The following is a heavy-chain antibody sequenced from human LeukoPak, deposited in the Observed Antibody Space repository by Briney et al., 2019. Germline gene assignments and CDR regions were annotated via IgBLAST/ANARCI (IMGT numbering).Heavy chain of an antibody. Sequence: GGSLRLSCAASEFTSSAFWMTWVRRPPGKGLEWVANINKDGTEKEYVDSVKGRFSIFRDNAKNSVFLQMNSLRAEDTAVYYCAIFAGAVPGNLLLWGKETTVIVSA. D-gene: IGHD2-8*02. CDR2: INKDGTEK. CDR3: AIFAGAVPGNLLL. J-gene: IGHJ6*04. CDR1: EFTSSAFW. V-gene: IGHV3-7*01.